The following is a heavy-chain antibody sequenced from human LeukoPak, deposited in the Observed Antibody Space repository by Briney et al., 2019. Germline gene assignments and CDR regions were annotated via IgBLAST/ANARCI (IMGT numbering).Heavy chain of an antibody. CDR1: RFPFNTYG. V-gene: IGHV3-48*03. D-gene: IGHD3-10*02. CDR2: ISSSGSTI. J-gene: IGHJ6*04. Sequence: GGSLRLSCEAPRFPFNTYGMNWVRQAPGKGLEWVSYISSSGSTIYYADSVKGRFTISRDNAKNSLYLQMNSLRAEDTAVYYCAELGITMIGGVWGKGTTVTISS. CDR3: AELGITMIGGV.